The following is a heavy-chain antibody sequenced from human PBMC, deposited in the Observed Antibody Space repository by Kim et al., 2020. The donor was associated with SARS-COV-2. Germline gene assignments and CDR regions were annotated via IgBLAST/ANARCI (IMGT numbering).Heavy chain of an antibody. CDR2: T. J-gene: IGHJ6*02. D-gene: IGHD6-6*01. Sequence: TYYSPSLKSRVTISVDTSKNQFSLKLSSVTAADTAVYYCARDRRYYGMDVWGQGTTVTVSS. V-gene: IGHV4-39*07. CDR3: ARDRRYYGMDV.